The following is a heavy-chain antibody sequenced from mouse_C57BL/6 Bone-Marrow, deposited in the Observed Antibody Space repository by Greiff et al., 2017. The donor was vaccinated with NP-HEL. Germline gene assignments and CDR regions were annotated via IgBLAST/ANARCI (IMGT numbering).Heavy chain of an antibody. CDR1: GYTFTSYG. V-gene: IGHV1-81*01. J-gene: IGHJ3*01. CDR2: IYPRSGNT. Sequence: VQLQQSGAELARPGASVKLSCKASGYTFTSYGISWVKQRTGQGLEWIGEIYPRSGNTYYNEKFKGKATLTADKSSSTAYMELRSLTSEDSAVYFCARSDYYSNYGFAYWGQGTLVTVSA. CDR3: ARSDYYSNYGFAY. D-gene: IGHD2-5*01.